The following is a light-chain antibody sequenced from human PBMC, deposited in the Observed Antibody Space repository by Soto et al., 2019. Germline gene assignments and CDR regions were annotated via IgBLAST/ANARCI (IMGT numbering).Light chain of an antibody. CDR2: AAS. CDR3: QQLNSYPLT. Sequence: DIQLTQSPSFLSASVGDRVTITCRASQGISSYLAWYQQKPGKAPKLLSYAASTLQSGVPSRFSGSGSGTELTLTISSLQPEDFATYYCQQLNSYPLTFGGGTKVEIK. V-gene: IGKV1-9*01. J-gene: IGKJ4*01. CDR1: QGISSY.